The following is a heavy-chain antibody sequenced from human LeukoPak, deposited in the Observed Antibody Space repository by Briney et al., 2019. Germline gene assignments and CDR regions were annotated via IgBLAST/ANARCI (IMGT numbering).Heavy chain of an antibody. V-gene: IGHV4-39*01. CDR1: GGSISSSSYY. CDR2: IYYSGST. D-gene: IGHD1-14*01. CDR3: ARQGNTTSLFDC. J-gene: IGHJ4*02. Sequence: SETLSLTCTVSGGSISSSSYYWGWIRQPPGKGLEWIGSIYYSGSTYCNPSLKSRVTMSVDTSKNQFSLKLSSVTAADTAVYYCARQGNTTSLFDCWGQGTLVTVSS.